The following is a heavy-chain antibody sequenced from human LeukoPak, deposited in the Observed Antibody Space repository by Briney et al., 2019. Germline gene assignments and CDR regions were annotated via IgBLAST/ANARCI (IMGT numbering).Heavy chain of an antibody. CDR2: LYSGGKT. D-gene: IGHD3-22*01. CDR1: GFIVSSNY. Sequence: GGSLRLSCAASGFIVSSNYMGRVRQAPGKGLEWVSVLYSGGKTYYPDSVKGRFTISKDNSQNTLYLQMDSLRAEDTAVYYCARPSDSSGYGAFDIWGQGTMVTVSS. V-gene: IGHV3-66*02. CDR3: ARPSDSSGYGAFDI. J-gene: IGHJ3*02.